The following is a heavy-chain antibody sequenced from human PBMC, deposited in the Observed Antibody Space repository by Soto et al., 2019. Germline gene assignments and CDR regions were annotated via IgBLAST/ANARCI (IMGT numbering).Heavy chain of an antibody. D-gene: IGHD3-10*01. CDR3: ARDRGYDAHDYYYNAMDV. CDR2: IRGFSPYT. CDR1: GFTFRTYT. V-gene: IGHV3-21*01. Sequence: GGSLRLSCISSGFTFRTYTVNWVRQAPGKGLEWVSGIRGFSPYTFYAESVRGRFTISRDNAKNSLFLQMDSLRAEDTAVYYCARDRGYDAHDYYYNAMDVWGQGTTVTVSS. J-gene: IGHJ6*02.